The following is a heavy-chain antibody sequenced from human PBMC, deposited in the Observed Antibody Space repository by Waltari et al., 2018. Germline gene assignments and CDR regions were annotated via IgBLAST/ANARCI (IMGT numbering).Heavy chain of an antibody. V-gene: IGHV4-38-2*01. CDR1: GYSISSGYY. CDR2: IYHSGST. CDR3: ASGEYYDYIWGSYNFDY. D-gene: IGHD3-16*01. Sequence: QVQLQESGPGLVKPSETLSLTCAVSGYSISSGYYWGWIRQPPGKGLEWIGSIYHSGSTYYNPSRKSRVTISVDTSKNQFSLKLSSVTAADTAVYYWASGEYYDYIWGSYNFDYWGQGTLVTVSS. J-gene: IGHJ4*02.